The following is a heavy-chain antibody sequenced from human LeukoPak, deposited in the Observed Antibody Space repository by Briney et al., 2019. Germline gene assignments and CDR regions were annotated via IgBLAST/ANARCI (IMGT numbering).Heavy chain of an antibody. V-gene: IGHV3-23*01. CDR2: ITAVHYPT. D-gene: IGHD4-17*01. CDR1: GFTFSNYA. Sequence: GSLRLSCEASGFTFSNYAMSWVRQAPGKGLEWVSSITAVHYPTYNTDSVKGRFTISRDNSKNTLYLQMNSLRADDTAVYYCTKDPNGDYVGAFDPWGQGTLVTVSS. J-gene: IGHJ5*02. CDR3: TKDPNGDYVGAFDP.